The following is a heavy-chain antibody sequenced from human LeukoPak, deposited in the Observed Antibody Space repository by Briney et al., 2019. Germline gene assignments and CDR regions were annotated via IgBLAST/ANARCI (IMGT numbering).Heavy chain of an antibody. CDR3: AREVNYYDSTAYSTFYFHYGMDV. J-gene: IGHJ6*02. D-gene: IGHD3-22*01. Sequence: SVKVSCKASGGTFSNYPITWVRQAPGQGLEWMGGIIPIFGTANYAQKLQGRLTITADESTTTAYMEQSSLRSGDTAVYYCAREVNYYDSTAYSTFYFHYGMDVWGQGTSVTVSS. CDR1: GGTFSNYP. V-gene: IGHV1-69*13. CDR2: IIPIFGTA.